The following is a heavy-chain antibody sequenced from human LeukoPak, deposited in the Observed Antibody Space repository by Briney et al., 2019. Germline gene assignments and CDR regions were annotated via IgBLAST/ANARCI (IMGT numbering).Heavy chain of an antibody. J-gene: IGHJ3*02. CDR1: GFTFSSYA. Sequence: PGGSLRLSCAASGFTFSSYAMSWVRQAPGKGLEWVSAISGSGGSTYYADSVKGRFTISRDNSKNTLYLQMSSLRAEDTAVYYCAKDLPLGYCSSTSCFRDAFDIWGQGTMVTVSS. D-gene: IGHD2-2*01. CDR3: AKDLPLGYCSSTSCFRDAFDI. CDR2: ISGSGGST. V-gene: IGHV3-23*01.